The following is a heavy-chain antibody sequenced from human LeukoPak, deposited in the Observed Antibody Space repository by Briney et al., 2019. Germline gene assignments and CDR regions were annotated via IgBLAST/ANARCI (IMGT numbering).Heavy chain of an antibody. CDR3: ARVFYGDYGAGFDY. CDR1: GFTFSGYE. D-gene: IGHD4-17*01. V-gene: IGHV3-48*03. Sequence: GGSLRLSCAASGFTFSGYEMNWVRQAPGKGLEWVSYISASGITINYADSVKGRFTISRDNAKNSLYLQMNSLRAEDTAVYYCARVFYGDYGAGFDYWGQGTLVTVSS. CDR2: ISASGITI. J-gene: IGHJ4*02.